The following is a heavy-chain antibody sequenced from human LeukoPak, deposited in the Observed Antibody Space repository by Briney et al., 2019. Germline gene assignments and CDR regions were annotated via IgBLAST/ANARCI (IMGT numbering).Heavy chain of an antibody. V-gene: IGHV4-59*01. J-gene: IGHJ3*02. CDR1: GGSISSYY. CDR3: ARARKLYSGYAAIDAFDI. D-gene: IGHD5-12*01. Sequence: SETLSLTCTVSGGSISSYYWSWIRQPPGKGLEWIGYIYYSGSTNYNPSLKSRVTISVNTSKNQFSLKLSSVTAADTAVYYCARARKLYSGYAAIDAFDIWGQGTMVTVSS. CDR2: IYYSGST.